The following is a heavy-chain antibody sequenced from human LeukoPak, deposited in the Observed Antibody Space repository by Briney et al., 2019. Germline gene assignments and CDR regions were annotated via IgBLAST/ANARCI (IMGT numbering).Heavy chain of an antibody. CDR1: GFTFSTYA. V-gene: IGHV3-23*01. J-gene: IGHJ4*02. Sequence: GGSLRLSCTASGFTFSTYAMSWVRQAPGKGLEWVSAIGGDGDRTYYADSVKGRFTISRDNSKNTLHLQMNSLRAEDTAIYYCAKDVGIYINSWYYYYDSWGQGTLVTVSS. D-gene: IGHD6-13*01. CDR2: IGGDGDRT. CDR3: AKDVGIYINSWYYYYDS.